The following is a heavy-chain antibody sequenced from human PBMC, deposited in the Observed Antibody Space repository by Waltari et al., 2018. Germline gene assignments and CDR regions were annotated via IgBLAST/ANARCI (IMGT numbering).Heavy chain of an antibody. D-gene: IGHD6-13*01. J-gene: IGHJ4*02. CDR2: IYHSGST. CDR3: ASRPLIAAAGTEVY. Sequence: QVQLQESGPGLVTPSETLSPTCAVSGYSIRSGYYWVGLRRPPGKGLEWIGSIYHSGSTYYNPSLKSLVTISVDTSKNQFSLKLSSVTAADTAVYYCASRPLIAAAGTEVYWGQGTLVTVSS. CDR1: GYSIRSGYY. V-gene: IGHV4-38-2*01.